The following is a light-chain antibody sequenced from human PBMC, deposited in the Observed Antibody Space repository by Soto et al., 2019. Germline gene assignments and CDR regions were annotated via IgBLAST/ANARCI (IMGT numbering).Light chain of an antibody. CDR1: SSDVGSYNL. Sequence: QSALTQPASVSGSPGQSITISCTGTSSDVGSYNLVSWYQQHPGKAPKLMIYEVSKRPSGVSNRFSGSQSGHTASLTISGLQAEDEGDFFRCSYSGCSPFTVVFGGGTKLTVL. CDR2: EVS. J-gene: IGLJ2*01. CDR3: CSYSGCSPFTVV. V-gene: IGLV2-23*02.